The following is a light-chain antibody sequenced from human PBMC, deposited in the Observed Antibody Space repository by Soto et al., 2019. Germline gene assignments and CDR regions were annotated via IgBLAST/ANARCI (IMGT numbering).Light chain of an antibody. Sequence: QSALTQPRSVSGSPGQSVTISCTGSTSDVSGYNFVSWYQQHPGKAPKLIIYDVIRRPSGVPDRFSGSKSGYTASLTISGLQYEDEADYYCCSHAGTYSWVFGGGTKVTVL. J-gene: IGLJ3*02. CDR1: TSDVSGYNF. CDR3: CSHAGTYSWV. CDR2: DVI. V-gene: IGLV2-11*01.